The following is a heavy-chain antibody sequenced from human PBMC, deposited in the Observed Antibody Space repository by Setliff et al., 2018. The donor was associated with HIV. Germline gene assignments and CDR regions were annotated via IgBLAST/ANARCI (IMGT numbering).Heavy chain of an antibody. CDR1: GYSISSGYY. CDR3: ARDKMEAPAGTKGYYSYYGMDA. D-gene: IGHD2-2*01. CDR2: SYRSGNT. V-gene: IGHV4-38-2*02. Sequence: PSETLSLTCAVSGYSISSGYYWGWIRQPPGKGLGWIGSSYRSGNTYYNPSLNSRVTISVDTSRNQFSMNVRSVTAADAAVYYCARDKMEAPAGTKGYYSYYGMDAWGQGTTVTVSS. J-gene: IGHJ6*02.